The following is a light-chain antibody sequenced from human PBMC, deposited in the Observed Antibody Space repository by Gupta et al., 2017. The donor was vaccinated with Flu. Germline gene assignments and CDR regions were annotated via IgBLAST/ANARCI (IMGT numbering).Light chain of an antibody. CDR3: QTWGAGIRV. CDR1: SGQSNYA. J-gene: IGLJ3*02. Sequence: QPVLTQSPSASASLGASVKLTCTLSSGQSNYAIACHQQQPGKGPRSLMKVNNDGSHKRGDGIPDRFSGSSSGAERYLTISSLQSEDEADYYCQTWGAGIRVFGGGTKLTVL. V-gene: IGLV4-69*01. CDR2: VNNDGSH.